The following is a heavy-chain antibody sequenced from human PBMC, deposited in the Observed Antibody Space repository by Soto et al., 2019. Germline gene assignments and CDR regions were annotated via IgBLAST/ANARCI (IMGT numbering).Heavy chain of an antibody. Sequence: GGSLRLSCVASGFTFSSYWMHWVRQAPGKGLVWVSRINSDGSSTNYADSVKGRFTISRDNAKNTLYLQMNSLRAEDTAMYYCASVRVVLAALLFDYWGQGTLVTVSS. V-gene: IGHV3-74*01. J-gene: IGHJ4*02. CDR1: GFTFSSYW. CDR3: ASVRVVLAALLFDY. D-gene: IGHD2-15*01. CDR2: INSDGSST.